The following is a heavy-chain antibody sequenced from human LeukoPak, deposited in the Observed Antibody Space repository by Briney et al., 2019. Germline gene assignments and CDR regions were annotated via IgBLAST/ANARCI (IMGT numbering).Heavy chain of an antibody. CDR2: IYPADSET. V-gene: IGHV5-51*01. CDR1: GXTFANYW. D-gene: IGHD1-26*01. CDR3: GRKISGSYYGLDY. J-gene: IGHJ4*02. Sequence: GESLKISCKVSGXTFANYWIGWVRQMPGKGLEWMGIIYPADSETRYNPSFQGQVTISVDKSISTAYLQWGSLKASDTAIYYCGRKISGSYYGLDYWGQGTLVTVSS.